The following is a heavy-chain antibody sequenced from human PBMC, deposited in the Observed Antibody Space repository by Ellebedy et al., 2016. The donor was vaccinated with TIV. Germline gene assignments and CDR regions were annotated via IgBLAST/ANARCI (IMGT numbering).Heavy chain of an antibody. CDR1: GFTFSSYW. V-gene: IGHV3-74*01. Sequence: GESLKISCAASGFTFSSYWMHWVRQAPGKGLVWVSRINSDGSSTSYADSVKGRFTISRDNAKNSLYLQMNSLRAEDTAVYYCARDVVGATGPVGDWFDPWGQGTLVTVSS. D-gene: IGHD1-26*01. J-gene: IGHJ5*02. CDR3: ARDVVGATGPVGDWFDP. CDR2: INSDGSST.